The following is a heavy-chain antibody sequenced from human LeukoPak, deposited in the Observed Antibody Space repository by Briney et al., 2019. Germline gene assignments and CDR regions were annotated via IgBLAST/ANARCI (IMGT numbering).Heavy chain of an antibody. Sequence: GGSLRLSCAASGFTFSNYALSWVRLAPGKGLEWVSDISGSGGSTYYADPVKGRFTISRDNSKNTLYLQMNTLRVEDTAVYYCAKDEYCGGDCYYYYYYMDVWGKGTTVTISS. D-gene: IGHD2-21*02. CDR1: GFTFSNYA. V-gene: IGHV3-23*01. CDR2: ISGSGGST. J-gene: IGHJ6*03. CDR3: AKDEYCGGDCYYYYYYMDV.